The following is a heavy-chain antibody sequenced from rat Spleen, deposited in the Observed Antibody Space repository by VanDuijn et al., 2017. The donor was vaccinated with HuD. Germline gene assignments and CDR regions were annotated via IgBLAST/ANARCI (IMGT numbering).Heavy chain of an antibody. D-gene: IGHD1-11*01. CDR2: ISYDGSST. Sequence: EVQLVESGGGLVQSGRSLKLSCAASGFTFSNYGMAWVRQAPTKGLEWVATISYDGSSTYYRDSVKGRFTISRDNAKSTLYLQMDSLRSEDTATYYCARFNYGGPPWGQGVMVTVSS. J-gene: IGHJ2*01. CDR1: GFTFSNYG. CDR3: ARFNYGGPP. V-gene: IGHV5-29*01.